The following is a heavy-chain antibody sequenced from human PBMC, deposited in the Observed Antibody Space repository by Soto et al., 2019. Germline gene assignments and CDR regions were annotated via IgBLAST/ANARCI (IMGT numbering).Heavy chain of an antibody. CDR2: INPNSGGT. CDR1: GYTFTGYY. V-gene: IGHV1-2*04. D-gene: IGHD2-2*02. J-gene: IGHJ5*02. CDR3: ARDGCSSSSCYTNWFDP. Sequence: QVQLVQSGAEVKKPGASVKVSCKASGYTFTGYYMHWVRQAPGQGLEWMGWINPNSGGTNYAQKFQGWVTMTRDTSLSTAYMELSSLRSDDTAVYYCARDGCSSSSCYTNWFDPWGQGTLVTVSS.